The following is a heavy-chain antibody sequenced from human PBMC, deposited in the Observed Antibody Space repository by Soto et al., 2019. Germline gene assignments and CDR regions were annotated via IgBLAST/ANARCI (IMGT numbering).Heavy chain of an antibody. V-gene: IGHV3-21*01. CDR3: ARGLGNSNYREY. D-gene: IGHD4-4*01. J-gene: IGHJ4*02. CDR2: ISSSSSYI. CDR1: GFTFSSYS. Sequence: EVQLVESGGGLVKPGGSLRLSCAAYGFTFSSYSMNWVRQAPGKGLEWVSSISSSSSYIYYADSVKGRFTISRDNAKNSLYLQMNSLRAEDTAVYYCARGLGNSNYREYWGQGTLVTVSS.